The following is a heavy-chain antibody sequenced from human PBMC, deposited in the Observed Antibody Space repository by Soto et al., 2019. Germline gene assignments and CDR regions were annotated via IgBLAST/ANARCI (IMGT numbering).Heavy chain of an antibody. D-gene: IGHD6-25*01. CDR1: GFTFSDHY. J-gene: IGHJ4*02. V-gene: IGHV3-72*01. CDR2: IKNKANSYTT. CDR3: ARVRLGVTTRLFDY. Sequence: EVQLVESGGGLVQPGGPLRLSCAASGFTFSDHYMDWVRQAPGKGLEWVGRIKNKANSYTTEYAASVKGRFTISRDDSKNSLDLQMNSLKTEDTAVYYCARVRLGVTTRLFDYWGQGTLVTVSS.